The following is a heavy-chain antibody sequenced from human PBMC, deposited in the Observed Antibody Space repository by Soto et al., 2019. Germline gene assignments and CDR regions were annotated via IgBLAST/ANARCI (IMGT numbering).Heavy chain of an antibody. D-gene: IGHD2-15*01. CDR2: IYWDDDK. Sequence: QITLKESGPTLVKPTQTLTLTCTFSGFSLSTSGVGVGWIRQPPGKALEWLALIYWDDDKRYSPSLTSRLTITNDTSKNQVVLTMTHIDPVDTATYYCAHVLVVVANYRMDVWCPGTTVTVSS. J-gene: IGHJ6*02. V-gene: IGHV2-5*02. CDR3: AHVLVVVANYRMDV. CDR1: GFSLSTSGVG.